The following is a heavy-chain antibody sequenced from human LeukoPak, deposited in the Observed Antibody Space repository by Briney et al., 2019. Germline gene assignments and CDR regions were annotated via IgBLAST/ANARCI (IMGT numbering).Heavy chain of an antibody. CDR1: GFTFSSYG. CDR2: ISGSGGST. Sequence: GGSLRLSCAASGFTFSSYGMSWVRQAPGKGLEWVSAISGSGGSTYYADSVKGRFTISRDNSENTLYLQMNSLRAEDTAVYYCAKGLLTTIWFGVPHETNWFDPWGQGTLVTVSS. V-gene: IGHV3-23*01. CDR3: AKGLLTTIWFGVPHETNWFDP. D-gene: IGHD3-10*01. J-gene: IGHJ5*02.